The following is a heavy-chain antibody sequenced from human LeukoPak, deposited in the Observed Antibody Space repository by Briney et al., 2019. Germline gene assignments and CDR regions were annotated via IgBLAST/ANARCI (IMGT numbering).Heavy chain of an antibody. CDR1: GYSISSGYY. V-gene: IGHV4-38-2*02. Sequence: PSETLSLTCTVSGYSISSGYYWGWIRQPPGKGLEWIGSIYHSGSTYYNPSLKSRVTISVDTSKNQFSLKLSSVTAADTAVYYCARVVSAVAGTFNYWGQGTLDTVSS. D-gene: IGHD6-19*01. CDR2: IYHSGST. CDR3: ARVVSAVAGTFNY. J-gene: IGHJ4*02.